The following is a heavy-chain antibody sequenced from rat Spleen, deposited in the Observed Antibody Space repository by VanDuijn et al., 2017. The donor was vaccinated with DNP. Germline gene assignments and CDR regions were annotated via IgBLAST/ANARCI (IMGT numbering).Heavy chain of an antibody. J-gene: IGHJ2*01. V-gene: IGHV5-31*01. D-gene: IGHD1-12*01. CDR1: GFTFNNYW. CDR3: TTLNYYASLSGYFDD. Sequence: EVQLVESGGDLVQPGRSLKLSCVVSGFTFNNYWMTWIRQVPGKGLEWVASITSSGGSTYYGDSVKGRFTISRDNAKSSLYQQMDSLRSEDTATYYCTTLNYYASLSGYFDDWGQGVMVTVSS. CDR2: ITSSGGST.